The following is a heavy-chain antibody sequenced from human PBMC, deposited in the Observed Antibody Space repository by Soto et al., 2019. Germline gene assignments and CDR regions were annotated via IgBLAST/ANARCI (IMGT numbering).Heavy chain of an antibody. CDR1: GFIFSRYG. CDR3: ARALPLYCRGDCNFDF. CDR2: ISYDGGER. D-gene: IGHD2-21*02. V-gene: IGHV3-30*03. Sequence: QVQLVESGGGVVQSGGSLRLSCGGSGFIFSRYGMHWVRQAPGKGLEWVTGISYDGGERFYADSVKGRFTISRDNSKNRLDLQMSSLRPEDTAVYYCARALPLYCRGDCNFDFWGQGTLVTVSS. J-gene: IGHJ4*02.